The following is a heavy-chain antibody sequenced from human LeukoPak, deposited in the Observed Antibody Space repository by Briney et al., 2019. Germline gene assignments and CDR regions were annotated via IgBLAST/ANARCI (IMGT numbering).Heavy chain of an antibody. D-gene: IGHD3-22*01. CDR2: ISSRGTTI. CDR1: GLPFSSYE. J-gene: IGHJ4*02. Sequence: PGGSLRLSCAGSGLPFSSYEMNWVRQAPGKGLEWISYISSRGTTIYYADSVKGRFTISRDNAENSLYLQMNSLRVEDTGVYYCARVYDTSGYKTPPPDYWGQGTLVTVPS. V-gene: IGHV3-48*03. CDR3: ARVYDTSGYKTPPPDY.